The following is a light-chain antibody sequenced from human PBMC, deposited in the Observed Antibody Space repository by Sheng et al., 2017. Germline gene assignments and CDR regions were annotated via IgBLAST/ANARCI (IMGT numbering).Light chain of an antibody. CDR1: QSVLYSSNNKNY. V-gene: IGKV4-1*01. Sequence: DIVMTQSPDSLAVSLGERATINCKSSQSVLYSSNNKNYLAWYQQKPGQPPKLLIYWASTRESGVPDRFSGSGSGTDFTLTISSLQDEDVAVYYCQQRSKWPVTFGPGTKVDIK. CDR2: WAS. CDR3: QQRSKWPVT. J-gene: IGKJ3*01.